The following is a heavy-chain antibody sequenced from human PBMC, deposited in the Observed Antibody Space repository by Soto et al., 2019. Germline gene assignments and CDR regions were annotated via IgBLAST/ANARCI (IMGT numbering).Heavy chain of an antibody. V-gene: IGHV3-72*01. D-gene: IGHD7-27*01. CDR3: ARVFSWAPY. CDR2: TRNKANSYTT. CDR1: GFTFSDHY. Sequence: PGGSLRLSCAASGFTFSDHYVDWVRQAPGKGLEWVGRTRNKANSYTTEYAASVKGRFTISRDDSKNSLYLQMNSLKTEDTAVYYCARVFSWAPYWGQGTLVTVSS. J-gene: IGHJ4*02.